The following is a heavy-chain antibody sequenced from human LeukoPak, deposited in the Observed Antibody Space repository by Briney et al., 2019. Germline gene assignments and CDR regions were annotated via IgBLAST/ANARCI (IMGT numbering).Heavy chain of an antibody. V-gene: IGHV3-11*04. J-gene: IGHJ4*02. Sequence: GGSLRLSCAASGFTFSYYYMSWIRQAPGKGLEWVSYISSSGSTIYYADSVKGRFTISRDNAKNSLYLQMNSLRAEDTAVYYCARAAYDSSGSRSDYWGQGTLVTVSS. D-gene: IGHD3-22*01. CDR1: GFTFSYYY. CDR3: ARAAYDSSGSRSDY. CDR2: ISSSGSTI.